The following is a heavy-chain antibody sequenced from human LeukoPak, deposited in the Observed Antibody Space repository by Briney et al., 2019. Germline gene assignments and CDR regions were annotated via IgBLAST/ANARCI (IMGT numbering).Heavy chain of an antibody. CDR1: GLTFSSYW. J-gene: IGHJ4*02. CDR2: INNAGSST. D-gene: IGHD1-26*01. CDR3: ARQTGATTTGGYYFDH. Sequence: GRSLKLACKPAGLTFSSYWMYWVRQATGERLVWVSRINNAGSSTGDGDSVKGRFGISRDNAKNTLDLQMNRLRADDAAVYYCARQTGATTTGGYYFDHWGQGTLVTVSS. V-gene: IGHV3-74*01.